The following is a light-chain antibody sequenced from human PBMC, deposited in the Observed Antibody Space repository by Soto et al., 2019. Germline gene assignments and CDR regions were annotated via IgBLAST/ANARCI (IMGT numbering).Light chain of an antibody. CDR3: QQYAGSPST. J-gene: IGKJ1*01. CDR2: GAS. Sequence: EIVLTQSPGTLSLSPGERATLSCRASQTVTSNYLAWYQRKPGQAPRLLIYGASSRATDIPDRFSGSGSGTDFTLTITRLESEDFAVYFFQQYAGSPSTFGQGTKVEIK. CDR1: QTVTSNY. V-gene: IGKV3-20*01.